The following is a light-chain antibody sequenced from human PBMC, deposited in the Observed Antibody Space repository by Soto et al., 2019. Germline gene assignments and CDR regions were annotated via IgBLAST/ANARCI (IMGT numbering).Light chain of an antibody. Sequence: EIVLTQSPDTLSLSPGERATLSRRASQSIRSERLAWYQQKPGQAPRLVIFDASNRASGMPERFSGSGSGTDFALTIARLEPEDFAVYYCREYDGAPITFGLGTRLEIK. CDR1: QSIRSER. V-gene: IGKV3-20*01. CDR2: DAS. CDR3: REYDGAPIT. J-gene: IGKJ5*01.